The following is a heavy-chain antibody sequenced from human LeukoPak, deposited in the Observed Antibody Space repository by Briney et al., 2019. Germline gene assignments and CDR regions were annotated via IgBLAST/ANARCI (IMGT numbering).Heavy chain of an antibody. V-gene: IGHV3-23*01. Sequence: GGSLRLSCAASGFTFKNFAMSWVRQAPGRGLEWVSSSDGSGRRTYYDDSVKGRFTISRDNSKDTLYLEMDSLRAEDSAVYYCARAISQFVIGGAAYWGQGTQVTVSS. J-gene: IGHJ4*02. CDR1: GFTFKNFA. CDR3: ARAISQFVIGGAAY. D-gene: IGHD3-10*01. CDR2: SDGSGRRT.